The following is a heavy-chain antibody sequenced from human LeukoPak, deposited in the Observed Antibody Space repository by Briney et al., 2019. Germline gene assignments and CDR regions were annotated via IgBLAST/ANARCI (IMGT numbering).Heavy chain of an antibody. CDR1: GGSISSYY. V-gene: IGHV4-59*12. Sequence: SETLSLTCTVSGGSISSYYWSWIRQPPGKGLEWIGYIYYSGSTNYNPSLKSRVTISVDTSRNQFSLRLNSVTAADTAVYYCARVLGPGENYWGQGTLVTVSS. J-gene: IGHJ4*02. CDR2: IYYSGST. CDR3: ARVLGPGENY. D-gene: IGHD3-16*01.